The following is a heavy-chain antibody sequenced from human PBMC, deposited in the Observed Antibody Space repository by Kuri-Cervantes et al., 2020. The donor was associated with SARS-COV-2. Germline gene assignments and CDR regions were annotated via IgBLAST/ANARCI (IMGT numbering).Heavy chain of an antibody. CDR2: ISSSSSYT. J-gene: IGHJ3*02. CDR1: GFTFSSYA. Sequence: ETLSLTCAASGFTFSSYAMSWVRQAPGKGLEWVSYISSSSSYTNYADSVKGRFTISRDNAKNSLYLQMNSLRAEDTAVYYCARVDGDYYDAFDIWGQGTMVTVSS. V-gene: IGHV3-21*05. D-gene: IGHD4-17*01. CDR3: ARVDGDYYDAFDI.